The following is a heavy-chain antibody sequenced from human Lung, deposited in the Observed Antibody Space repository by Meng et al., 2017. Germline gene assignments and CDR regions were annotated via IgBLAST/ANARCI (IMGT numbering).Heavy chain of an antibody. CDR3: ARGQKGYFDL. Sequence: QGPLQESGPELVKPSQTLSLTCTVSGGSISSSNYYWSWIRQPPGKGLEWSGHIYNSGSTYYNPSLKSRITISVDTSKNQFSLKLSSVTAADTAVYYCARGQKGYFDLWGRGTLVTVSS. J-gene: IGHJ2*01. CDR1: GGSISSSNYY. CDR2: IYNSGST. V-gene: IGHV4-30-4*01.